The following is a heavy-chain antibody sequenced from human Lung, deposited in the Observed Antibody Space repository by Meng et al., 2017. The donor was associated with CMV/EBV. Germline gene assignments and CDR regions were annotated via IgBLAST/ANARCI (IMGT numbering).Heavy chain of an antibody. CDR1: KFTFSSYG. CDR3: ARVDTGYDFPFDY. CDR2: TSFDGTNI. D-gene: IGHD5-12*01. V-gene: IGHV3-30*19. Sequence: CVASKFTFSSYGMHWVRQFPGKGLEWLIVTSFDGTNIYYADSVKGRFTISRDNSKNTVYLQMNSLRVEDTAVYYCARVDTGYDFPFDYWGQGTLVTVSS. J-gene: IGHJ4*02.